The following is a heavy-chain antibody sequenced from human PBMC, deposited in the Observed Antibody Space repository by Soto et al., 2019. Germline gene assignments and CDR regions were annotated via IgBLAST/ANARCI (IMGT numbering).Heavy chain of an antibody. D-gene: IGHD6-6*01. V-gene: IGHV3-48*02. CDR1: GFTFSSYS. CDR3: ARPSKMYTSSSCGMDV. CDR2: ISSSGSTT. J-gene: IGHJ6*02. Sequence: EVQLLESGGGLVQPGGSLRLSCAASGFTFSSYSMNWVRQAPGKGLQWVSYISSSGSTTYYADSVRGRFTISRDNAKNSLYLQMNSLRDEDTAVYYCARPSKMYTSSSCGMDVWGQGTTVTVSS.